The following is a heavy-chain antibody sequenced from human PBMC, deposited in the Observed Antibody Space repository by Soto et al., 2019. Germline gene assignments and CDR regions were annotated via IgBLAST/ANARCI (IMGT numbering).Heavy chain of an antibody. D-gene: IGHD3-22*01. Sequence: QVQLQESGPGLVKPSQTLSLTCTVSGGSISSGGYYWRWIRQHPGKGLEWIGYIYYSGSTYYNPSLKRRGTISVDTAKTQCSLKLSSVTAAYTAVYYCARVYYYASSGPSWFDPWGQGTLVTVSS. CDR3: ARVYYYASSGPSWFDP. CDR1: GGSISSGGYY. CDR2: IYYSGST. J-gene: IGHJ5*02. V-gene: IGHV4-31*03.